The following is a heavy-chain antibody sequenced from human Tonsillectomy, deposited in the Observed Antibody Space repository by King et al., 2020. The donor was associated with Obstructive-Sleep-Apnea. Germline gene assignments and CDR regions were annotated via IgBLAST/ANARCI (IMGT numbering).Heavy chain of an antibody. D-gene: IGHD3-16*01. CDR1: GFTFGDYG. J-gene: IGHJ4*02. CDR2: IRIKAYGGTT. Sequence: VQLVQSGGGLVQPGRSLRLSCTGSGFTFGDYGMSWFRQAPGKGLEWVGFIRIKAYGGTTEYAASVKGRIAISRDDSKSIAYLQMNSLKTEDTAVYYCARVMDDYVWGRYYYWGQGTLVTVSS. CDR3: ARVMDDYVWGRYYY. V-gene: IGHV3-49*03.